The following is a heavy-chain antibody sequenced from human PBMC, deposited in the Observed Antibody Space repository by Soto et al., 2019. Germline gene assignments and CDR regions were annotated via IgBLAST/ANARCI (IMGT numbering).Heavy chain of an antibody. CDR1: GYSFTSYW. D-gene: IGHD3-22*01. Sequence: PGESLKISCKGSGYSFTSYWISWVRQMPGKGLEWMGRIDPSDSYTNYSPSFQGHVTISADKSISTAYLQWSSLKASDTAMYYCARHVSSDYYDSSGHFDYWGQGTLVTVSS. V-gene: IGHV5-10-1*01. CDR2: IDPSDSYT. J-gene: IGHJ4*02. CDR3: ARHVSSDYYDSSGHFDY.